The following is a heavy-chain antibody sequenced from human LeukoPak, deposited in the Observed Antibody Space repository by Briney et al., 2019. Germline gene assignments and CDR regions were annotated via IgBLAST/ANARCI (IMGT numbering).Heavy chain of an antibody. CDR1: GGTFSSYA. Sequence: ASVKVSCKASGGTFSSYAISWVRQAPGQGLEWIGRIIPIFGTANYAQKFQGRVTITTDESTSTAYMELSSLRSEDTAVYYCARNRRVIREKYYYYYYYMDVWGKGTTVTVSS. V-gene: IGHV1-69*05. CDR3: ARNRRVIREKYYYYYYYMDV. J-gene: IGHJ6*03. D-gene: IGHD2-21*01. CDR2: IIPIFGTA.